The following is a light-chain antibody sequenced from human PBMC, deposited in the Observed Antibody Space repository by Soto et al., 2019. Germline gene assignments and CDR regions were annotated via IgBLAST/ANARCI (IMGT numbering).Light chain of an antibody. Sequence: EIVLTQSPATLSLSPGERATLSCRASQSVSSYLALYHQKPGQAPRLLIYDASNRATGIPARFSGSGSGTDFSLTISSLEPEDFAVYYCQQRKNWPLTFGGGTKVDI. CDR3: QQRKNWPLT. CDR1: QSVSSY. V-gene: IGKV3-11*01. CDR2: DAS. J-gene: IGKJ4*01.